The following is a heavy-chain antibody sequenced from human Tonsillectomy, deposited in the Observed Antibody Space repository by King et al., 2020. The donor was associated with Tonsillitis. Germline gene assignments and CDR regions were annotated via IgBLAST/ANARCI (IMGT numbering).Heavy chain of an antibody. CDR2: ISSSSSYI. J-gene: IGHJ4*02. V-gene: IGHV3-21*01. Sequence: VQLVESGGGLVKPGGSLRLSCAASGFAFSSYSMNWVRQAPGKGLEWVSSISSSSSYIYYADSVKGRFTISRDNAKNSLYLQMNSLRAEDTAVYYCARDPSYSNPGYFDYWGQGTLVTVSS. D-gene: IGHD4-11*01. CDR3: ARDPSYSNPGYFDY. CDR1: GFAFSSYS.